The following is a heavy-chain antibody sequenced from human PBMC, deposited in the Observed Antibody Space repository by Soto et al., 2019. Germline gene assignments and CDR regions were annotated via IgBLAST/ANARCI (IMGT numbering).Heavy chain of an antibody. V-gene: IGHV1-18*01. CDR1: GYTFTSYG. CDR3: ARKRIAAAVGYFDY. J-gene: IGHJ4*02. Sequence: GASVKVSCKASGYTFTSYGISWVRQAPGQGLEWMGWISTYNGNTNYAQKLQGRVTMTTDSSTSTAYMELRSLRSDDTAVYYCARKRIAAAVGYFDYWGQGTLVTVSS. CDR2: ISTYNGNT. D-gene: IGHD6-13*01.